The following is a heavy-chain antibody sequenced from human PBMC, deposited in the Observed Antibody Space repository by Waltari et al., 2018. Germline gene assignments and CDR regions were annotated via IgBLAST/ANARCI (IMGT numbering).Heavy chain of an antibody. Sequence: QVQLVESGGGVVQPGRSLRLSCAASGFTFSSYGMHWVRQAPGKGLGWVEVRWYDGSNKYYADSVKGRFTIARDNSKNTLYLQMNSLRAEDTAMYYCARGKAPNYYGMDVWGQGTTVTVSS. CDR3: ARGKAPNYYGMDV. D-gene: IGHD3-16*01. CDR1: GFTFSSYG. J-gene: IGHJ6*02. V-gene: IGHV3-33*08. CDR2: RWYDGSNK.